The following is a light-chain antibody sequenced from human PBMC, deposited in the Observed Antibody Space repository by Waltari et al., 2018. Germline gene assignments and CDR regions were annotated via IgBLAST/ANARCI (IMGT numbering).Light chain of an antibody. CDR3: QQYKSYPLT. V-gene: IGKV1-9*01. CDR1: QGISSY. CDR2: AAS. J-gene: IGKJ4*01. Sequence: DIQVTQSPSFLSASVGDRVTITCRASQGISSYLAWHQQKPGKAPKRLIYAASTLQSGGPSRFSGSGSGTEFTLTISSLQPEDFATYYCQQYKSYPLTFGGGTKVEI.